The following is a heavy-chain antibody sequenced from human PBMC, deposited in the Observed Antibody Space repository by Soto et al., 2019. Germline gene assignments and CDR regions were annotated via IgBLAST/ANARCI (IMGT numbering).Heavy chain of an antibody. CDR1: GFTFISYG. D-gene: IGHD1-26*01. CDR3: AKDLSGSYTPGY. Sequence: GGSLRLSCEAPGFTFISYGMHWVRQAPGKGLEWVAVISYDGSNKYYADSVKGRFTISRDNSKNTLYLQMNSLRAEDTAVYYCAKDLSGSYTPGYWGQGTLVTVSS. J-gene: IGHJ4*02. CDR2: ISYDGSNK. V-gene: IGHV3-30*18.